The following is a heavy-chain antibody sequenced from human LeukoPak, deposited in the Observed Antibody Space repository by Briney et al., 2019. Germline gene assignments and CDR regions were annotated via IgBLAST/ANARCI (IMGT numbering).Heavy chain of an antibody. V-gene: IGHV3-7*03. CDR2: IKQDGSEK. J-gene: IGHJ6*02. D-gene: IGHD3-10*01. Sequence: SGGSLRLSCAASGFTFSSYWMSWVRQAPGKGLEWVANIKQDGSEKYYVDSVKGRFTISRDNAKNSLYLQMNSLRAEDTAVYYCARRNYYGSGSPGGMDVWGQGTTVTVSS. CDR3: ARRNYYGSGSPGGMDV. CDR1: GFTFSSYW.